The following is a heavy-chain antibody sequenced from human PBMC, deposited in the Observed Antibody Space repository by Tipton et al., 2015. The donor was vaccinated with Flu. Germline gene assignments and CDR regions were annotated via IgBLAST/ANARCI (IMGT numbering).Heavy chain of an antibody. D-gene: IGHD4-11*01. J-gene: IGHJ5*02. CDR3: ARRDHSNYVSDPKSWFDP. V-gene: IGHV4-38-2*02. Sequence: TLSLTCTISGDSISSRYSWAWIRQPPGKGLEWIENIFRTGSPYYNPSLKSRVTMSVDTSNKQFSQKVLSVTAADTAVYYCARRDHSNYVSDPKSWFDPWGQGILVTVSS. CDR2: IFRTGSP. CDR1: GDSISSRYS.